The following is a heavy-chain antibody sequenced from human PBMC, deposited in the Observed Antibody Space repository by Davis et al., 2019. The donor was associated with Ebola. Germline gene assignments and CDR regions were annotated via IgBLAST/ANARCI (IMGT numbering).Heavy chain of an antibody. Sequence: PSETLSLTCAASGFTFSSYAMSWVRQAPGKGLEWVSAISSNGGSTYYADSVKGRFTISRDNSKNTLYLQMSSLRAEDTAVYYCVKGAATGTTYYYGSGSYAFDIWGQGTMVTVSS. V-gene: IGHV3-64D*08. CDR3: VKGAATGTTYYYGSGSYAFDI. J-gene: IGHJ3*02. CDR1: GFTFSSYA. D-gene: IGHD3-10*01. CDR2: ISSNGGST.